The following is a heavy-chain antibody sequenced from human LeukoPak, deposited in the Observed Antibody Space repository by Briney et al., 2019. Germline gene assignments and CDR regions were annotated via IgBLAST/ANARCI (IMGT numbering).Heavy chain of an antibody. V-gene: IGHV3-21*01. CDR2: ISCSSSYI. Sequence: GGSLRLSCAASGFTFSSYSMNWVRQAPGKGVELVSSISCSSSYIYYADSVNGRFTISRDNAKNSLYLPMNSLRAEDTAVYYCARVVVVAATDYFDYWGQGTLVTVSS. D-gene: IGHD2-15*01. J-gene: IGHJ4*02. CDR1: GFTFSSYS. CDR3: ARVVVVAATDYFDY.